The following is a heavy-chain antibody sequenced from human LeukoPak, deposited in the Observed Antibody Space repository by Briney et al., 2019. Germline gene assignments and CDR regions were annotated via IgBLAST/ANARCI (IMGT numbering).Heavy chain of an antibody. V-gene: IGHV3-66*02. Sequence: GGSLRLSCAASGFTVSSNYMSWVRQAPGKGLEWVSVIYSGGSTYYTDPVKGRFTISRDNSKNTLYLQMNSLRAEDTAVYYCAREMVEMATFHYYYGMDVWGQGTTVTVSS. D-gene: IGHD5-24*01. CDR2: IYSGGST. J-gene: IGHJ6*02. CDR3: AREMVEMATFHYYYGMDV. CDR1: GFTVSSNY.